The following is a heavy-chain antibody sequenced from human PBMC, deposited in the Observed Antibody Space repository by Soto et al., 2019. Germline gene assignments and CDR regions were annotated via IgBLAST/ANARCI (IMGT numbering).Heavy chain of an antibody. V-gene: IGHV3-48*03. J-gene: IGHJ6*02. CDR3: ARNGGGLGV. CDR2: ISRSGTSM. Sequence: PGGSLRISCAASGFTFSNHEIVWVRQAPGKGLEWISSISRSGTSMFYADSVKGRFTISRDNAKNSVYLQMNSLRAEDTAVYYCARNGGGLGVWGQGTTVTVSS. D-gene: IGHD3-16*01. CDR1: GFTFSNHE.